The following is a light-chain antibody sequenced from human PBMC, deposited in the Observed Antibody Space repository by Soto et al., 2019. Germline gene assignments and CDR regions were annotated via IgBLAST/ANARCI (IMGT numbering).Light chain of an antibody. Sequence: IVMTQSPGTLSVSPGEGATLSCRSSQSVSGNLAWYQQKPGQAPRLLIYGTSIRATGVPARFSGGGSGTEFTLTISGLQSEDFAVYYCQQYNNWPLITFGQGTRLEIK. V-gene: IGKV3-15*01. CDR1: QSVSGN. CDR2: GTS. J-gene: IGKJ5*01. CDR3: QQYNNWPLIT.